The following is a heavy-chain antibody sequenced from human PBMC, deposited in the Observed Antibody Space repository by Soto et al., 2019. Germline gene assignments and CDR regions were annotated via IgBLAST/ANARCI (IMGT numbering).Heavy chain of an antibody. Sequence: ASVKVSCKASGYTFTSYEINWVRQATGQGFEYLGWMNPNSGNTGYVKKFQGRVTMTRDTSMSTAYMELSSLQSEDTAVYYCARGINSGEYSRWFDPCGPRTLGTVSS. CDR2: MNPNSGNT. D-gene: IGHD4-17*01. V-gene: IGHV1-8*01. CDR3: ARGINSGEYSRWFDP. CDR1: GYTFTSYE. J-gene: IGHJ5*02.